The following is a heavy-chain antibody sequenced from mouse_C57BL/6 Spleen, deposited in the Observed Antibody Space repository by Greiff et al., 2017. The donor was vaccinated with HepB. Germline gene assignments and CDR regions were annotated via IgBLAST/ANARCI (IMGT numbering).Heavy chain of an antibody. V-gene: IGHV5-17*01. D-gene: IGHD1-1*01. CDR1: GFTFSDYG. J-gene: IGHJ1*03. CDR3: ARESITTVVADWYFDV. CDR2: ISSGSSTI. Sequence: VQLQQSGGGLVKPGGSLKLSCAASGFTFSDYGMHWVRQAPEKGLEWVAYISSGSSTIYYADTVKGRFTISRDNATNTLFLQMTSLRSEATAMYYCARESITTVVADWYFDVWGTGTTVTVSS.